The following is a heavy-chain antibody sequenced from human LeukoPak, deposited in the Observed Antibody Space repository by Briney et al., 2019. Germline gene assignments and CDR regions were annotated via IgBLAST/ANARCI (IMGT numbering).Heavy chain of an antibody. J-gene: IGHJ5*02. CDR1: GGTFSSYT. CDR3: ARHEQDSSSWYARWFDP. V-gene: IGHV1-69*13. Sequence: SVKVSCKACGGTFSSYTISWVRQAPGQGLEWMGGIIPIFGTPHYAQTFQGRVTITADESTSTAYMELSSLRSEDTRVYYCARHEQDSSSWYARWFDPWGQGTLVTVSS. D-gene: IGHD6-13*01. CDR2: IIPIFGTP.